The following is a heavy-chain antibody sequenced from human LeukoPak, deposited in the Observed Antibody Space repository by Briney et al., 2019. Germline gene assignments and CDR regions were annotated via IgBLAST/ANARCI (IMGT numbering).Heavy chain of an antibody. J-gene: IGHJ6*03. V-gene: IGHV3-21*01. Sequence: GGSLRLSCAASGFTFSSYSMNWVRQAPGKGLEWLSSISSSSSYIYYADSVKGRFTISRDNAKNSLYLQMNSLRAEDTAVYYCARGGTSYYDFWSGDYYYYYMDVWGKGTTVTVSS. CDR2: ISSSSSYI. CDR3: ARGGTSYYDFWSGDYYYYYMDV. D-gene: IGHD3-3*01. CDR1: GFTFSSYS.